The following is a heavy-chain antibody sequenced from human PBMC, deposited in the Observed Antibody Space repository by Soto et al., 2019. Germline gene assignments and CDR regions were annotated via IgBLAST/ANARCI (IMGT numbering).Heavy chain of an antibody. CDR2: IYHSGST. V-gene: IGHV4-38-2*01. Sequence: GTLSLTCAVSGYSISSGYYWCWIRQPPGKGLEWIGSIYHSGSTYYNPSLKSRVTISVDTSKNQFSLKLSSVTAADTAVYYCARVLRELLPGHSLPDYWGQGTLVTVSS. J-gene: IGHJ4*02. D-gene: IGHD1-26*01. CDR1: GYSISSGYY. CDR3: ARVLRELLPGHSLPDY.